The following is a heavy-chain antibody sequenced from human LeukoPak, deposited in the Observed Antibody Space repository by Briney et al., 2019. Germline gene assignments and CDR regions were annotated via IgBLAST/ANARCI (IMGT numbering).Heavy chain of an antibody. Sequence: SETLSLTCTVSGGSISSSSYYWGWIRQPPGKGLEWIGYIYYSGSTNYNPSLKSRVTISVDTSKNQFSLKLSSVTAADTAVYYCARVGDYVWGSYRYVYYFGYWGQGTLVTVSS. CDR2: IYYSGST. D-gene: IGHD3-16*02. J-gene: IGHJ4*02. V-gene: IGHV4-61*05. CDR1: GGSISSSSYY. CDR3: ARVGDYVWGSYRYVYYFGY.